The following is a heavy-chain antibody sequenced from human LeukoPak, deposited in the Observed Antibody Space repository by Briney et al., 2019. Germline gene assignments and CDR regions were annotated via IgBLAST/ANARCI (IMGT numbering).Heavy chain of an antibody. V-gene: IGHV4-39*07. Sequence: SETLSLTCTVSGGSISSSSYYWGWIRQPPGKGLEWIGSIYYSGSTYYNPSLKSRVTISVDTSKNQFSLKLSSVTAADTAVYYCASWGSSETGGYYFDYWGQGTLVTVSS. CDR3: ASWGSSETGGYYFDY. D-gene: IGHD6-6*01. CDR2: IYYSGST. J-gene: IGHJ4*02. CDR1: GGSISSSSYY.